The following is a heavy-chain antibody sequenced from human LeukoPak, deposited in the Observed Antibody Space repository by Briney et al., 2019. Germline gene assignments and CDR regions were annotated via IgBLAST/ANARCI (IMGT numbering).Heavy chain of an antibody. J-gene: IGHJ4*02. D-gene: IGHD3-3*01. CDR2: ISGSGGST. CDR1: GFTFSSYA. Sequence: HPGGSLRLSCAASGFTFSSYAMSWVRQAPGKGLEWVSAISGSGGSTYYADSVKGRFTISRDNSKNTLYLQMNSLRAEDTAVYYCANLPPLWSGHSSYYFDYWGQGTLVTVSS. CDR3: ANLPPLWSGHSSYYFDY. V-gene: IGHV3-23*01.